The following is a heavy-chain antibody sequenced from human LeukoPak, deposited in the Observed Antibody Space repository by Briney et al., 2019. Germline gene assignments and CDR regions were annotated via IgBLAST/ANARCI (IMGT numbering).Heavy chain of an antibody. CDR3: ARDRDCSSTSCPYPPSGGMDV. CDR2: IIPILGIA. CDR1: GGTFSSYA. Sequence: AASVKVSCKASGGTFSSYAISWVRQAPGQGLEWMGRIIPILGIANYAQKFQGRVTITADKSTSTAYMELSSLRSEDTAVYYCARDRDCSSTSCPYPPSGGMDVWGQGTTVTVSS. V-gene: IGHV1-69*04. J-gene: IGHJ6*02. D-gene: IGHD2-2*01.